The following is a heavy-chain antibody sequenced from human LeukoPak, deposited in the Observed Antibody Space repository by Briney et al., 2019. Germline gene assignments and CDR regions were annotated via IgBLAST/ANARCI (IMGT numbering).Heavy chain of an antibody. CDR1: GGSFSGYY. D-gene: IGHD3-3*01. Sequence: SETLSLTCAVYGGSFSGYYWSWIRQPPGKGLEWIGEINHSGSTYYNPSLKSRVTISVDTSKNQFSLKLSSVTAADTAVYYCAKLGNYDLMIDYWGQGTLVTVSS. J-gene: IGHJ4*02. CDR2: INHSGST. V-gene: IGHV4-34*01. CDR3: AKLGNYDLMIDY.